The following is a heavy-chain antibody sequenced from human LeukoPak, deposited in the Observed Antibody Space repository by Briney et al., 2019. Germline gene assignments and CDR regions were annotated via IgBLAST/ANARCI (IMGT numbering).Heavy chain of an antibody. CDR1: GFTFGSYG. V-gene: IGHV3-30*02. J-gene: IGHJ6*03. CDR3: AKNGDRGAYCTGGTCYPYFYYYMDV. CDR2: IQYDGSNK. Sequence: GGSLRLSCTASGFTFGSYGIHWVRQAPGKGLEWVAFIQYDGSNKYYADSVKGRFIISRDNSKNTLYLQMNSLRAEDTAIYYCAKNGDRGAYCTGGTCYPYFYYYMDVWGKGTTVTI. D-gene: IGHD2-15*01.